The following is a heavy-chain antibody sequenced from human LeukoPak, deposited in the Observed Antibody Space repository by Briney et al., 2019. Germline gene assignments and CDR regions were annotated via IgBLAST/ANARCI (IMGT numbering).Heavy chain of an antibody. D-gene: IGHD7-27*01. V-gene: IGHV3-23*01. Sequence: GGSLRLSCAASGFTFSSYAMSWVRQAPGKGLEWASGISGSGVTDYADSVKGRFTISRDNSKNTLYLQMNSLRAEDTAVYYCAKDLNWGGRWGQGTLVTVSS. CDR3: AKDLNWGGR. CDR1: GFTFSSYA. CDR2: ISGSGVT. J-gene: IGHJ4*02.